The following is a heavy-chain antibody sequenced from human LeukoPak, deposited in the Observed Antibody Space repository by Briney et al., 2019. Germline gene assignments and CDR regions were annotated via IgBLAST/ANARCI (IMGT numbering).Heavy chain of an antibody. CDR2: ISYDGSNK. Sequence: GGSLRLSCAASGFTFSSYGMRWGRQAPGKGLVWGAVISYDGSNKYYADSVKGRFTISRDNSKNTLYLQMNSLRAEDTAVYYCAKDPGYYDSSGYCDYWGQGTLVTVSS. V-gene: IGHV3-30*18. CDR3: AKDPGYYDSSGYCDY. J-gene: IGHJ4*02. D-gene: IGHD3-22*01. CDR1: GFTFSSYG.